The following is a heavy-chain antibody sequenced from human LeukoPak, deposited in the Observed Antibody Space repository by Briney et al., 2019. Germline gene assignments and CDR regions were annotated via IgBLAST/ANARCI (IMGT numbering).Heavy chain of an antibody. CDR3: ARDSAWAFDI. CDR1: GFNFGDYS. V-gene: IGHV3-48*02. J-gene: IGHJ3*02. CDR2: VSGGSRTI. Sequence: GGSLRLSCAASGFNFGDYSMNWVRQAPGKGLEWVSYVSGGSRTIVYADSVKGRFTISRDDVKNSVYLQMNSLRDEDTAVYYCARDSAWAFDIWGQGTMVSVSS.